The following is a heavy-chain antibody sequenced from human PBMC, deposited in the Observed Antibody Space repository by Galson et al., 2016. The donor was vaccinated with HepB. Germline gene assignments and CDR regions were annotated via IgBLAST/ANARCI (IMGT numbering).Heavy chain of an antibody. Sequence: SVKVSCKVSGYTLTELSMHWVRQAPGKGLEWMGGFDPEDGETIYAQKFQGRVTMTEDTSTDTASMELSSLRSEDTALYYCATDSRNYYGMDVWGQGTTVTGSS. CDR1: GYTLTELS. J-gene: IGHJ6*02. CDR2: FDPEDGET. CDR3: ATDSRNYYGMDV. V-gene: IGHV1-24*01.